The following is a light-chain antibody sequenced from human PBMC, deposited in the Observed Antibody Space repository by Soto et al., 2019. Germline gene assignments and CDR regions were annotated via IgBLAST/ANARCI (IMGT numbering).Light chain of an antibody. J-gene: IGLJ1*01. V-gene: IGLV1-40*01. Sequence: QSVLAQPPSVSGAPGQRVTISCTGSSSNFGSGYDVQWYQQLPGRAPKFLISGNNDRPSGLPDRFSASKSGTSASLAITGRQAEDEADYYCQTYDTSLSAYVFGPGTKVTV. CDR1: SSNFGSGYD. CDR3: QTYDTSLSAYV. CDR2: GNN.